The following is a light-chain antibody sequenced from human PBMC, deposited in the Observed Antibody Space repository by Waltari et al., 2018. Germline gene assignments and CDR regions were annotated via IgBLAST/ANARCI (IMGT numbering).Light chain of an antibody. V-gene: IGKV1-5*03. CDR1: QSINSW. J-gene: IGKJ1*01. CDR3: QQYNSYEWT. Sequence: DIQMTQFPSTLSASVGDRLTITCRASQSINSWLAWYQQKPGKAPKLLIYKASSLGRGVPSRLSGSGSGTEFTLTISSLQPDDFATYYCQQYNSYEWTFGQGTKVAIK. CDR2: KAS.